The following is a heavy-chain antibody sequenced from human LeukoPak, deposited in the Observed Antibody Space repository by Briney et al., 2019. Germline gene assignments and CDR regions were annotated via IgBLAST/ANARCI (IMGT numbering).Heavy chain of an antibody. D-gene: IGHD2-2*02. CDR2: IIPIFGTA. J-gene: IGHJ4*02. CDR1: GGTFSSDA. Sequence: SVKVSCKXSGGTFSSDAISWVRQAPGQGLEWMGRIIPIFGTANYAQKFQGRVTITADESTSTAYMELSSLRSEDTAVYYCAAQPLGYCSSTSCYTGDYWGQGTLATVSS. V-gene: IGHV1-69*13. CDR3: AAQPLGYCSSTSCYTGDY.